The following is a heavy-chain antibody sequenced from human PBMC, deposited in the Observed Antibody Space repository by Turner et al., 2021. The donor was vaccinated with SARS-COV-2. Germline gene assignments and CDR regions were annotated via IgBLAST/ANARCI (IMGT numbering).Heavy chain of an antibody. CDR1: GYTFSNYD. CDR3: ARGMFRFGGVIVRPFDY. V-gene: IGHV1-8*01. D-gene: IGHD3-16*02. J-gene: IGHJ4*02. Sequence: QVQLVQSGAEVKKPGASVKVSCKASGYTFSNYDINWVRQATGQGLEWMGWMNPNSGNTGYAQKFQGRVTMTRNTSISTAYMELSSLRSEDTAVYYCARGMFRFGGVIVRPFDYWGQGTLVTVS. CDR2: MNPNSGNT.